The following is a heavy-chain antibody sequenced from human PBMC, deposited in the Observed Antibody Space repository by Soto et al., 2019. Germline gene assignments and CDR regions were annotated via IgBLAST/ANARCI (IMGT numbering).Heavy chain of an antibody. D-gene: IGHD6-6*01. CDR3: ARRGSIAARSFDY. J-gene: IGHJ4*02. CDR2: IIPIFGTP. CDR1: GGTFSTYA. V-gene: IGHV1-69*01. Sequence: QVQLVQSGAEVQKPGSSVKVSCKASGGTFSTYAISWVRQAPGQGLEWMGGIIPIFGTPNYAQKFQGRVTITADESTSTAYMELSSLRSEDTAVYYCARRGSIAARSFDYWGQGTLVTVSS.